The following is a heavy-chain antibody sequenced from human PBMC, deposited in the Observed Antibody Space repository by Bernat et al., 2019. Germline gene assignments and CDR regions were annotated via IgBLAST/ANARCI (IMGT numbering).Heavy chain of an antibody. V-gene: IGHV1-46*01. D-gene: IGHD3-10*01. CDR1: GYTFTSYY. Sequence: QVQLVQSGAEVKKPGASVKVSCKASGYTFTSYYMHWVRQAPGQGLEWMGIINPSGGSTSYAQKFQGRVTMTRDTSTSTVYMELSSLRSEDTAVYYCARDSGTTPRVGEFDYWGQGTLVTVSS. J-gene: IGHJ4*02. CDR2: INPSGGST. CDR3: ARDSGTTPRVGEFDY.